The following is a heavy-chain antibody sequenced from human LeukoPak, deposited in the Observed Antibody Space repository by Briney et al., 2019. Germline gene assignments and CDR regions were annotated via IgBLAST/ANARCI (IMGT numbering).Heavy chain of an antibody. CDR3: ARSYSSETSFDY. V-gene: IGHV6-1*01. CDR1: GDSVSSNSAA. Sequence: SQTLLLTCAISGDSVSSNSAAWNWIRQSPSRGLEWLGRTYYRSNWYNDYAVSVKSRITINSDTSKNQFSLQLNSVTPEDTAVYYCARSYSSETSFDYWGQGTLVTVSS. CDR2: TYYRSNWYN. D-gene: IGHD6-19*01. J-gene: IGHJ4*02.